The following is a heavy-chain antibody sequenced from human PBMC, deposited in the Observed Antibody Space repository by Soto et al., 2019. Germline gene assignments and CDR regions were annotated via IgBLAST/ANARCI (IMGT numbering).Heavy chain of an antibody. CDR3: ATDSSGYYYYYYGMDV. Sequence: GGSLRLSCVGSGLTFSTYSINWVRQAPGKGLEWVSSISSRSDIYYADSVKGRFTISRDNAKNSLYLQMNSLRAEDTAVYYCATDSSGYYYYYYGMDVWGQGTTVTVSS. CDR1: GLTFSTYS. V-gene: IGHV3-21*04. D-gene: IGHD3-22*01. J-gene: IGHJ6*02. CDR2: ISSRSDI.